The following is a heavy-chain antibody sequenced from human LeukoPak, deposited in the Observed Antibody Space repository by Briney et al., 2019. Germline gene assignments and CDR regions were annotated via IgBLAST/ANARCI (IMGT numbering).Heavy chain of an antibody. CDR1: GGSFSGHY. D-gene: IGHD1-14*01. V-gene: IGHV4-34*01. J-gene: IGHJ4*02. Sequence: KPSETLSLTCAVYGGSFSGHYWSWIRQPPGKGLEWIGEINHSGSTNYNPSLKSRVTISVDTSKNQFSLKLSSVTAADTAVYYCARDFREPFDYWGQGTLVTVSS. CDR2: INHSGST. CDR3: ARDFREPFDY.